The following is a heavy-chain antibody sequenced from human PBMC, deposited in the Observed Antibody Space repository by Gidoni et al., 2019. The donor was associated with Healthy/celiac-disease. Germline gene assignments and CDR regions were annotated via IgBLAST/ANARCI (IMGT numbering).Heavy chain of an antibody. J-gene: IGHJ4*02. CDR3: TRHHDGFIAAADY. CDR1: CFTFSGSA. D-gene: IGHD6-13*01. Sequence: VQLVASGGGLIQPGGSLTLSCAASCFTFSGSAMHWVRKAPGKGLEWVGCNRSKDNSYATAYAASVKGRFTISRDDSKNTAYLQMNSLKTEDTAVYYCTRHHDGFIAAADYWGQGTLVTVSS. V-gene: IGHV3-73*02. CDR2: NRSKDNSYAT.